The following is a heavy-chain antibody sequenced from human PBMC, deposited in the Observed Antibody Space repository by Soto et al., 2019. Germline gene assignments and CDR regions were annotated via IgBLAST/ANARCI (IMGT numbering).Heavy chain of an antibody. J-gene: IGHJ4*02. D-gene: IGHD1-1*01. CDR1: GGSFSGYY. Sequence: PSETLSLTCAVYGGSFSGYYWSWIRQAPGKGLEWIGEINHRGSTNYNPSLKSRVTISVDRSKNQFSLNLSSVTAADTAVYYCGREEYNWNQRHHGIFASWGQGTLVPVSS. CDR3: GREEYNWNQRHHGIFAS. CDR2: INHRGST. V-gene: IGHV4-34*01.